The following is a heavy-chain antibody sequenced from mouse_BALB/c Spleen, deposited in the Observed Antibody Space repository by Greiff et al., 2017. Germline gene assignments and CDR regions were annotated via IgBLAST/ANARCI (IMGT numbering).Heavy chain of an antibody. J-gene: IGHJ1*01. D-gene: IGHD1-1*01. Sequence: DVKLQESGGGLVQPGGSMKLSCVASGFTFSNYWMNWVRQSPEKGLEWVAEIRLKSNNYATHYAESVKGRFTISRDDSKSSVYLQMNNLRAEDTGIYYCTRDYGSSYGYFDVWGAGTTVTVSS. CDR1: GFTFSNYW. V-gene: IGHV6-6*02. CDR3: TRDYGSSYGYFDV. CDR2: IRLKSNNYAT.